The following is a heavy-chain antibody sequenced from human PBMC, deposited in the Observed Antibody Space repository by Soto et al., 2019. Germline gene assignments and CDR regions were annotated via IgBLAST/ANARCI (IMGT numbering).Heavy chain of an antibody. V-gene: IGHV3-23*01. J-gene: IGHJ5*02. CDR1: GFTFSSYA. CDR2: ISGSGGST. Sequence: GGSLRLSCAASGFTFSSYAMSWVRQAPGKGLEWVSAISGSGGSTYYADSVKGRFTISRDNSKNTLYLQMNSLRAEDTAVYYCAKDVTGKAARSDWFDPWGRGTLVTVSS. CDR3: AKDVTGKAARSDWFDP. D-gene: IGHD6-6*01.